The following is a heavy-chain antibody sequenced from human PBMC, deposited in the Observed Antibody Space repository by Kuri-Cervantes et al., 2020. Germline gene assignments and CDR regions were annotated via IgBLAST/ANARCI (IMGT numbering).Heavy chain of an antibody. Sequence: SQTLSLTCAVYGGSFSGYYWSWIRQPPGKGLEWIGEINHSGSTNYNPSLKSRVTISVDTFKNQFSLKLSSVTAADTAVYYCARKNMITFGGVIVPTPAFDYWGQGTLVTVSS. V-gene: IGHV4-34*01. D-gene: IGHD3-16*02. CDR3: ARKNMITFGGVIVPTPAFDY. CDR2: INHSGST. CDR1: GGSFSGYY. J-gene: IGHJ4*02.